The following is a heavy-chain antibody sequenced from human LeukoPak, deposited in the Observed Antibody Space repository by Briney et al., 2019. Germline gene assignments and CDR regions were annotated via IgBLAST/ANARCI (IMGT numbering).Heavy chain of an antibody. CDR2: FYYSGSS. CDR1: GGSLSSGDYY. V-gene: IGHV4-30-4*01. D-gene: IGHD3-3*01. Sequence: LQTLSLTCTGSGGSLSSGDYYGRCIRRPPGRGLVWSGYFYYSGSSCYNPCLKSRVTISGDPAKNQFSVELGSVTAADTAVYYCARGTYYDFWSGYTNWFDPWGQGTLVTVSS. J-gene: IGHJ5*02. CDR3: ARGTYYDFWSGYTNWFDP.